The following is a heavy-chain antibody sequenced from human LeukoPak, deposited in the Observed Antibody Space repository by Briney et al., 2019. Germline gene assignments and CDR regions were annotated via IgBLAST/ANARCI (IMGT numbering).Heavy chain of an antibody. CDR1: GYTFTGYY. J-gene: IGHJ5*02. V-gene: IGHV1-2*02. D-gene: IGHD2-15*01. CDR2: INPNSGGT. CDR3: ARDEVVVTSTLFDP. Sequence: ASVKVSCKASGYTFTGYYMHWVRQAPGQGLEWMGWINPNSGGTNYAQKFQGRVTMTRDTSISTAYMELSRLRSDDTAVYYCARDEVVVTSTLFDPWGQGALVTVSS.